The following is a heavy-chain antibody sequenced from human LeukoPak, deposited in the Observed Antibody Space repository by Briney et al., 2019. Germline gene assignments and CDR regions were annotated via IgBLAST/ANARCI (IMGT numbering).Heavy chain of an antibody. D-gene: IGHD3-16*01. V-gene: IGHV3-23*01. J-gene: IGHJ4*02. Sequence: GGSLRLSCAASGFTFSSYAMSWVRQAPGKGLEWVSAINGSGGSTYYADSVKGRFTISRDNSKNTLYLQMNSLRAEDTAVYYCAKRINDYVWGSYSYFDYWGQGTLVTVSS. CDR1: GFTFSSYA. CDR2: INGSGGST. CDR3: AKRINDYVWGSYSYFDY.